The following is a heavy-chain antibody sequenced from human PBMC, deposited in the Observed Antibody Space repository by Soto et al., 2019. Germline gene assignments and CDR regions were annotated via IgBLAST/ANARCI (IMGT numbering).Heavy chain of an antibody. V-gene: IGHV3-48*02. CDR2: ISSSSSTI. Sequence: GGSLRLSCAASGFTFSSYSMNWVRQAPGKGLEWVSYISSSSSTIYYADSVKGRFTISRDNAKNSLYLQMNSLRDEDTAVYYCARDPYTYYYDSSGYSVNAFDIWGQGTMVTVSS. CDR1: GFTFSSYS. CDR3: ARDPYTYYYDSSGYSVNAFDI. D-gene: IGHD3-22*01. J-gene: IGHJ3*02.